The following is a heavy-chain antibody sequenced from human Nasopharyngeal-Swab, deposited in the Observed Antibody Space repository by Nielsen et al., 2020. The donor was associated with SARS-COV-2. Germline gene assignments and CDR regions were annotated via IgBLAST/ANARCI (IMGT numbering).Heavy chain of an antibody. CDR1: GFTFSSYG. V-gene: IGHV3-30*18. D-gene: IGHD1-1*01. CDR2: ISYDGSNK. Sequence: LSLTCAASGFTFSSYGMHWVRQAPGKGLEWVAVISYDGSNKYYADSVKGRFTISRDNSKNTLYLQMNSLRAEDTAVYYCAKGGGTTGTVGLDIWGQGTMVTVSS. J-gene: IGHJ3*02. CDR3: AKGGGTTGTVGLDI.